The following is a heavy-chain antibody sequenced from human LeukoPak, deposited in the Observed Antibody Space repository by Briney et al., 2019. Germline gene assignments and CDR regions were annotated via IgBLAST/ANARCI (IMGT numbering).Heavy chain of an antibody. V-gene: IGHV5-10-1*01. Sequence: GESLKISCKGSGNRFTSHWISWVRQMPGKGLEWMGRIDPGDSYTNYDPSFQGHVTISVDKSISTAYLQWTSLKASDTAMYYCARQGYGGNWFDPWGQGTLVTVSS. J-gene: IGHJ5*02. CDR1: GNRFTSHW. CDR3: ARQGYGGNWFDP. D-gene: IGHD5-18*01. CDR2: IDPGDSYT.